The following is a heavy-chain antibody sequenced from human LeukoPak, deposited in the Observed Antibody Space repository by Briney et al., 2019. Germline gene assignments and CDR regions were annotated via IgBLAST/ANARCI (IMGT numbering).Heavy chain of an antibody. Sequence: KPSETLSLTCAVYGGSFSGYYWSWIRQPPGKGLEWIGEINHSGSTNYNASLKSRVTISVDTSKNQFSLKLNSVTAADTAVYYCARVRYCSTNRCYDREFDNWGQGTLVTVSS. CDR2: INHSGST. CDR1: GGSFSGYY. D-gene: IGHD2-2*01. V-gene: IGHV4-34*01. J-gene: IGHJ4*02. CDR3: ARVRYCSTNRCYDREFDN.